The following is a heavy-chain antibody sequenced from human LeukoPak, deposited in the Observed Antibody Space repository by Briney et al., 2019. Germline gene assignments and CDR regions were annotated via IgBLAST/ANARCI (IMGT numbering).Heavy chain of an antibody. V-gene: IGHV3-49*04. CDR3: TRAGYDFWSGYYTGMVGYYFDY. D-gene: IGHD3-3*01. CDR2: IRSKAYGGTT. Sequence: GGSLRLSCTASGFTFGDYAMSWVRQAPGKGLEWVGFIRSKAYGGTTEYAVSVKGRFTISRDDSKSIAYLQMNSLKTEDTAVYYCTRAGYDFWSGYYTGMVGYYFDYWGQGTLVTVSS. J-gene: IGHJ4*02. CDR1: GFTFGDYA.